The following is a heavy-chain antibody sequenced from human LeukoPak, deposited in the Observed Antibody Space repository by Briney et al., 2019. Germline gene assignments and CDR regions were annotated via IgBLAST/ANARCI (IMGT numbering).Heavy chain of an antibody. Sequence: ASVKVSCKASGYTFTGYYLHWVRQAPGQGLEWMGRINPNSGGTNYAQKFQGRVTMTRDTSINTAFMELSRLRSDDTAVYYCARLVAVAGTGMDHFDYWGQGTLVTVSS. CDR1: GYTFTGYY. CDR3: ARLVAVAGTGMDHFDY. D-gene: IGHD6-19*01. J-gene: IGHJ4*02. CDR2: INPNSGGT. V-gene: IGHV1-2*06.